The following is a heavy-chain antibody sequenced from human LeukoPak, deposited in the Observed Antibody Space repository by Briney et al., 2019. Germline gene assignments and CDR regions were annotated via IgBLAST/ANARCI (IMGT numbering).Heavy chain of an antibody. CDR1: GYTFTSYG. CDR2: ISAYNGNT. V-gene: IGHV1-18*01. J-gene: IGHJ4*02. CDR3: ARDCSGGSSYLRNDY. D-gene: IGHD2-15*01. Sequence: VASVKVSCKASGYTFTSYGISWVRQAPGQGLEWMGWISAYNGNTNYAQKLQGRVTMTTDTSTSTAYMELRSLRSDDTAVYYCARDCSGGSSYLRNDYWGQGTLVTVSS.